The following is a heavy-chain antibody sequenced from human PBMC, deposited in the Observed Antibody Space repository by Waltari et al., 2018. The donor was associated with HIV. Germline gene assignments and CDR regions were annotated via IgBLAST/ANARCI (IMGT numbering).Heavy chain of an antibody. J-gene: IGHJ6*02. V-gene: IGHV1-3*01. CDR2: INAANGNT. CDR3: VRDMSDTPVGPEMDV. Sequence: QVQFEQSGAEVKKPGASVKVSCKTSGYRFTRYPMHWVRQAPGQRLEWMGWINAANGNTKYSQKFQDRVTISRDTSASTAYLELRRLRPEDTAVYYCVRDMSDTPVGPEMDVWGQGTTVTVSS. CDR1: GYRFTRYP. D-gene: IGHD5-18*01.